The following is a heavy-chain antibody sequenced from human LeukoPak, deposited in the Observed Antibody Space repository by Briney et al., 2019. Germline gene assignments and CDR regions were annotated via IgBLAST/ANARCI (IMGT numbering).Heavy chain of an antibody. Sequence: GGSLRLSCAASGFTFSNYWMTWVRQAPGKGLEWVANIKEDESEKYYVDSVKGRFTISRDTAKNSLYLQMDSLRAEDTAVYFCARSRTQDYWGQGTLVTVSS. CDR2: IKEDESEK. J-gene: IGHJ4*02. CDR3: ARSRTQDY. CDR1: GFTFSNYW. V-gene: IGHV3-7*05.